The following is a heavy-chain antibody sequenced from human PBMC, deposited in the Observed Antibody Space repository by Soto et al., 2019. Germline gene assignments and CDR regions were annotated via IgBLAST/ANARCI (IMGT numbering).Heavy chain of an antibody. CDR3: AKDRRGGEYAAFAL. J-gene: IGHJ3*01. V-gene: IGHV3-23*01. CDR1: GFTVSDYD. D-gene: IGHD2-21*01. Sequence: EVQLLESGGGLVQPGGSLRLSCAASGFTVSDYDMGWVRQAPGKGLEWVSLIRGDGGATYHADSVEGRLTISRDTSENTVYLQMKRLRAEDTTLYYCAKDRRGGEYAAFALWGQGTMVTVS. CDR2: IRGDGGAT.